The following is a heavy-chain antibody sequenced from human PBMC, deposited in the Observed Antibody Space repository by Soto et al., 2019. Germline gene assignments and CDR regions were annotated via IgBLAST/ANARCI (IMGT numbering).Heavy chain of an antibody. Sequence: QVQLVESGGGVVQPGRSLRLSCAASGFTFSSYGMHWVRQAPGKGLEWVAVIWYDGSNKYYVDSVKGRFTISRDNSKNTLYLQMNSLRAEDTAVYYCARDSALVGVAPNGVDYWGQGTLVTVSS. J-gene: IGHJ4*02. CDR1: GFTFSSYG. CDR2: IWYDGSNK. V-gene: IGHV3-33*01. CDR3: ARDSALVGVAPNGVDY. D-gene: IGHD1-26*01.